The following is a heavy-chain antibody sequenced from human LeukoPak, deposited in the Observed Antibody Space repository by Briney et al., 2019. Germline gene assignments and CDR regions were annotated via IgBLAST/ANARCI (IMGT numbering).Heavy chain of an antibody. CDR3: ARRAGAYSHPYDY. Sequence: SETLSLTCTVSGGSISSYYWSWVRHPAGKGLEWIGRIYTSGSTNYNPSLKSRVTMSVDTSKNQFSLKLNSVTAADTAVYYCARRAGAYSHPYDYWGQGTLVTVSS. V-gene: IGHV4-4*07. J-gene: IGHJ4*02. CDR2: IYTSGST. CDR1: GGSISSYY. D-gene: IGHD4/OR15-4a*01.